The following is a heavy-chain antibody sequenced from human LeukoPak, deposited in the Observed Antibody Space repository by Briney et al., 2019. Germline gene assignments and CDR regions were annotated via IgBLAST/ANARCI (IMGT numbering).Heavy chain of an antibody. CDR3: AKDRGIISDY. CDR2: ISASSYYI. D-gene: IGHD3-10*01. Sequence: GGSLRLSCAASGFTFSSYTMNWVRQAPGKGLEWVSSISASSYYIYYADSVKGRFTISRDNSKNTLYLQMNSLRAEDTAVYYCAKDRGIISDYWGQGTLVTVSS. V-gene: IGHV3-21*04. J-gene: IGHJ4*02. CDR1: GFTFSSYT.